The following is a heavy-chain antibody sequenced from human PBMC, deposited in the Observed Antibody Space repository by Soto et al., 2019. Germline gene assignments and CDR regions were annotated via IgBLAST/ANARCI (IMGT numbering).Heavy chain of an antibody. CDR2: ISGTGGST. Sequence: GGSLRLSCAASGFTFSSYAMSWVRQAPGKGLEWVSAISGTGGSTYYADSVKGRFTISRDNSKNTLYLQMNSLRAEDTAVYYCEKANYVVWSGYYGYYYYGMDVWGQGTTVAVSS. D-gene: IGHD3-3*01. CDR1: GFTFSSYA. J-gene: IGHJ6*02. CDR3: EKANYVVWSGYYGYYYYGMDV. V-gene: IGHV3-23*01.